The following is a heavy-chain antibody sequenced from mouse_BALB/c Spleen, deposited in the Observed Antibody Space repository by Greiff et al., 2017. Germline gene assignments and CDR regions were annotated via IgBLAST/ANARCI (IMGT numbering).Heavy chain of an antibody. J-gene: IGHJ1*01. Sequence: VQLQQSGPELVKPGASVKMSCKASGYTFTSYVMHWVKQKPGQGLEWIGYINPYNDGTKYNEKFKGKATLTSDKSSSTAYMELSSLTSEDSAVYYCARDGYYGSSYGYWYFDVWGAGTTVTVSS. V-gene: IGHV1-14*01. D-gene: IGHD1-1*01. CDR2: INPYNDGT. CDR1: GYTFTSYV. CDR3: ARDGYYGSSYGYWYFDV.